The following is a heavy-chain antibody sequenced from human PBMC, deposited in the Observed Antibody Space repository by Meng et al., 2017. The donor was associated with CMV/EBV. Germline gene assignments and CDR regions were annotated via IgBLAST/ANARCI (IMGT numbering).Heavy chain of an antibody. D-gene: IGHD3-3*01. CDR3: ASGGDITFGVVIMSHYYYYGMDV. CDR1: GGTFSSYT. J-gene: IGHJ6*02. V-gene: IGHV1-69*02. CDR2: IIPILGIA. Sequence: SVKVSCKASGGTFSSYTISWVRQAPGQGLEWMGRIIPILGIANYAQKFQGRVTITADKSTSTAYMELSSLRSEDTAVYYCASGGDITFGVVIMSHYYYYGMDVWGQETTITVSS.